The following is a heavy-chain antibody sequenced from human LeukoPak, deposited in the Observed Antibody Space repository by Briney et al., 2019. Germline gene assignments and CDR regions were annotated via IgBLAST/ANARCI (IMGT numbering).Heavy chain of an antibody. J-gene: IGHJ6*03. V-gene: IGHV3-30*18. CDR1: GFTFSSYG. CDR2: ISYDGSNK. CDR3: AKDHRSGWYDYYYMDV. D-gene: IGHD6-19*01. Sequence: GGSLRLSCAASGFTFSSYGMHWVRQAPGKGLEWVAVISYDGSNKYYADSVKGRFTISRDNSKNTLYLQMNSLRAEDTAVYYCAKDHRSGWYDYYYMDVWGKGTTVTVSS.